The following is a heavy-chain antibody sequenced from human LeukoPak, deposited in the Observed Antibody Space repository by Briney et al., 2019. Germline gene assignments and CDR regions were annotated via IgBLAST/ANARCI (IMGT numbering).Heavy chain of an antibody. CDR3: ARADRQEVDY. J-gene: IGHJ4*02. V-gene: IGHV4-34*01. CDR1: GGSFSGYY. CDR2: INHSGST. Sequence: SETLSLTCAVYGGSFSGYYWSWIRQPPGKGLEWIGEINHSGSTNYNPSLKSRVTISVDTSKNQFSLKLSSVTAADTAVYYCARADRQEVDYWGQGTLVTVSS.